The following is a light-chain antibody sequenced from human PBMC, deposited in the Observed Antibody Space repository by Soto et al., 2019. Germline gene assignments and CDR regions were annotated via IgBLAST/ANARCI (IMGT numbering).Light chain of an antibody. J-gene: IGLJ1*01. CDR1: SSNIMSNT. CDR2: GNH. CDR3: AAWDDSLKAYV. Sequence: QSVLTQPPSASGTPGQRVTISYSGSSSNIMSNTVNWYQVLPGTAPKVLIQGNHQRPSGVPARFSGSKSGTSASLAISGLQSEDEADYYCAAWDDSLKAYVFGTGTKVTVL. V-gene: IGLV1-44*01.